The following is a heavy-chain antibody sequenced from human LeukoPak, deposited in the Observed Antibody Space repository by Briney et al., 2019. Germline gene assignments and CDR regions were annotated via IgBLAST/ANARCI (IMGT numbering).Heavy chain of an antibody. CDR1: GFTVSHNY. CDR2: ISGGGGNT. CDR3: AKDRGDSYGLGAFDI. D-gene: IGHD2-21*02. J-gene: IGHJ3*02. V-gene: IGHV3-23*01. Sequence: GGSLRLSCAASGFTVSHNYMSWVRQAPGKGLEWVSAISGGGGNTFYADSVKGRFTISRDNSKNTLYLQMNSLRAEDTAVYYCAKDRGDSYGLGAFDIWGQGTMVTVSS.